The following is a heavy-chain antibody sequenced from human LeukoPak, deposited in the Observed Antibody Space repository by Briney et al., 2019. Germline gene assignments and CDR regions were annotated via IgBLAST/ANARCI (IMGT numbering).Heavy chain of an antibody. V-gene: IGHV4-34*01. Sequence: SETLSLTCTVSGGSISSYYWSWIRQPPGKGLEWIGEINHSGSTNYNPSLKSRVTISVDTSKNQFSLKLSSVTAADTAVYYCARAWCSSTSCLDYWGQGTLVTVSS. CDR2: INHSGST. D-gene: IGHD2-2*01. CDR1: GGSISSYY. J-gene: IGHJ4*02. CDR3: ARAWCSSTSCLDY.